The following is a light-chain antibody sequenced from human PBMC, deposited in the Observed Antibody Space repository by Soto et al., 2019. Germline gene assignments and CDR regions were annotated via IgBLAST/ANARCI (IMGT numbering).Light chain of an antibody. CDR2: GAS. Sequence: EILMTQSPATLSMSPGERATLSCRASQSVSTNLAWYHQKSGQAPRLLIYGASTRATGIPARFSGSGSGAEFTLTINSLQSEDFVVYYCQQYDNWPPTFGQGTRLEIK. CDR3: QQYDNWPPT. J-gene: IGKJ5*01. V-gene: IGKV3D-15*01. CDR1: QSVSTN.